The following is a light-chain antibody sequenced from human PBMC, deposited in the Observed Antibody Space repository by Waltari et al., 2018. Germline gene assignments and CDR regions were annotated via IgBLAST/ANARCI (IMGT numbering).Light chain of an antibody. CDR2: WAS. Sequence: DIVLTQSPESLAVSLGERATIHCKTSQSLFYTSNHKNYLAWFQQKPGQPPRLLIFWASTRESGVPDRFSASESGTDFALTISSLQAEDVAVYYCQQYSSWTFGQGTRVDIK. V-gene: IGKV4-1*01. CDR1: QSLFYTSNHKNY. CDR3: QQYSSWT. J-gene: IGKJ1*01.